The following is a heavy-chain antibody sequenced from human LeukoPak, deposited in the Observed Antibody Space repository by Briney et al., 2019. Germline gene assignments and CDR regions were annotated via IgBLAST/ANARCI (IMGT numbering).Heavy chain of an antibody. D-gene: IGHD3-10*01. Sequence: GGSLTLSCAASGFSVSLNYMNWVRQAPGKGLEWVSILYSGSGTYYADSVKGRFTISRDNSKNMLFLHMNSLRAEDTAVYYCARVGDHFHWYLDLWGRGTLVTVSS. CDR1: GFSVSLNY. CDR3: ARVGDHFHWYLDL. CDR2: LYSGSGT. J-gene: IGHJ2*01. V-gene: IGHV3-53*01.